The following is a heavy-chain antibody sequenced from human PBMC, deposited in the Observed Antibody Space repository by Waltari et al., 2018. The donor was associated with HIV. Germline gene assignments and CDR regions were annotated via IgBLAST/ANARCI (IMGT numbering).Heavy chain of an antibody. Sequence: EVQLVESGGGLVQPGGSLRLSCAASGFTFSSYWMHWVRQAPGKGLVWVSRITSDGSSTSYAESVKGRFTISRDNAKNTLYLQMNSLRAEDTAVYYCARESEGYYASATGNWFDPWGQGTLVTVSS. CDR2: ITSDGSST. CDR3: ARESEGYYASATGNWFDP. CDR1: GFTFSSYW. V-gene: IGHV3-74*01. J-gene: IGHJ5*02. D-gene: IGHD3-10*01.